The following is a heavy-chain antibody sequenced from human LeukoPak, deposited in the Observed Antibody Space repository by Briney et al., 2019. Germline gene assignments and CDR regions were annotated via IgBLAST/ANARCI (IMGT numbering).Heavy chain of an antibody. J-gene: IGHJ4*02. CDR2: IYYNGST. Sequence: SETLSLTCTVSGGSISSSSYYWGWIRQPPGKGLEWVGSIYYNGSTYYNPSLKSRVTISVDTSKNQFSLKLSSVTAADTAVYYCTRISLAEGLEFWGQGILVTVSS. CDR1: GGSISSSSYY. V-gene: IGHV4-39*01. CDR3: TRISLAEGLEF.